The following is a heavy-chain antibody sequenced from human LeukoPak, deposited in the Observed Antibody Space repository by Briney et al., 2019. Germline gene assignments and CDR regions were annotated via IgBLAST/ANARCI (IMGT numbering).Heavy chain of an antibody. CDR2: ISGSDGST. J-gene: IGHJ4*02. CDR3: VREDGIVGATSSFDY. D-gene: IGHD1-26*01. V-gene: IGHV3-23*01. CDR1: GFTFSSYA. Sequence: GGSLRLSCAASGFTFSSYAMTWVRQAPDKGLEWVSAISGSDGSTYYADSVKGRFTISRDDSQNSLYLQMNSLRAEDTAFYYCVREDGIVGATSSFDYWGEGTLVTVSS.